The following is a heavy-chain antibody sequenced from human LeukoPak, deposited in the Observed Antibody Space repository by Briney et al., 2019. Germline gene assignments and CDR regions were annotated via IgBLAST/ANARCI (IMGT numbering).Heavy chain of an antibody. CDR2: IYPNSGGT. V-gene: IGHV1-2*02. D-gene: IGHD6-19*01. CDR1: AYTFTGYY. CDR3: ARSEQFPYYMDV. J-gene: IGHJ6*03. Sequence: ASVNVSCKASAYTFTGYYMHWVRQAPGQGLECMGWIYPNSGGTNYAQKFQGRVTMTRDTSISTAYMELSRLRSDDTAVYYCARSEQFPYYMDVWGKGTTVTVSS.